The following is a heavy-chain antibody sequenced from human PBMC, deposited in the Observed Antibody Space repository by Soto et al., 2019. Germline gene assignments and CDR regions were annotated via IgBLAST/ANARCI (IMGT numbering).Heavy chain of an antibody. Sequence: EVQLVQSGAAAKKPGASLRISCKGSGYSVTSYWSSWVRQMPGKGLEWMGRLDPSDSDTNYSPSFQGHVTISADKSISTAYLQWSILKSSDTAMYYCARHGNHGWFDPWGQGTLVTVSS. CDR2: LDPSDSDT. D-gene: IGHD2-15*01. V-gene: IGHV5-10-1*01. J-gene: IGHJ5*02. CDR1: GYSVTSYW. CDR3: ARHGNHGWFDP.